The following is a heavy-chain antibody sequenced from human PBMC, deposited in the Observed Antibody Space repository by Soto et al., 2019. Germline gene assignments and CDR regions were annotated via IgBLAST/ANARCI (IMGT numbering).Heavy chain of an antibody. CDR1: GFTFSSYA. CDR3: AKYDFWSGDEGPDDAFDI. Sequence: VGSLRLSCAASGFTFSSYAMSWVRQAPGKGLEWVSAISGSGGSTYYADSVKGRFTISRDNSKNTLYLQMNSLRAEDTAVYYCAKYDFWSGDEGPDDAFDIWGQGTMVTVS. V-gene: IGHV3-23*01. D-gene: IGHD3-3*01. J-gene: IGHJ3*02. CDR2: ISGSGGST.